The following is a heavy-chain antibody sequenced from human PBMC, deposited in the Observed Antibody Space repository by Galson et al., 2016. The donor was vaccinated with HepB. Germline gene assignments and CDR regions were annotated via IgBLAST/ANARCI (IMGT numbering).Heavy chain of an antibody. V-gene: IGHV3-72*01. CDR1: GFTFSEHY. Sequence: SLRLSCAASGFTFSEHYMDWVRQAPGKGLEWVGRIRNIPNSNSAEYAASVRGRFTITRDDSRNSLYLQMNSLKTEDTAVYYCARLLGQVGGQGSNFWGQGTLVTVSS. D-gene: IGHD1-26*01. CDR3: ARLLGQVGGQGSNF. CDR2: IRNIPNSNSA. J-gene: IGHJ4*02.